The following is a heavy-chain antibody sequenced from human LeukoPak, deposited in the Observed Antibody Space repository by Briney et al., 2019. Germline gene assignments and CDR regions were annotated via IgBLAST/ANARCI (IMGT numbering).Heavy chain of an antibody. CDR1: GFSFSTYW. J-gene: IGHJ4*02. CDR2: IKQDGSGK. Sequence: GGSLRLSCAASGFSFSTYWMHWVRQAPGKGLEWVANIKQDGSGKYFAGSVKGRFTISRDNAKSSLFLQMNSLRAEDTAVYYCTRLFESWGQGTLVTVSS. CDR3: TRLFES. V-gene: IGHV3-7*01.